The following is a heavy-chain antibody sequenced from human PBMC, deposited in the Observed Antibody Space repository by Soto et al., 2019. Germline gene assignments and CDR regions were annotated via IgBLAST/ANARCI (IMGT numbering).Heavy chain of an antibody. CDR2: INPNSGGT. V-gene: IGHV1-2*02. CDR1: GYTFTGYY. J-gene: IGHJ3*02. Sequence: ASVKVSCKASGYTFTGYYMHWVRQAPGQGLEWMGWINPNSGGTNYAQKFQGRVTMTRDTSISTAYMELSRLRSDDTAVYYCARVPESDDSTYAAFDIWGQGTMVTVSS. CDR3: ARVPESDDSTYAAFDI. D-gene: IGHD3-22*01.